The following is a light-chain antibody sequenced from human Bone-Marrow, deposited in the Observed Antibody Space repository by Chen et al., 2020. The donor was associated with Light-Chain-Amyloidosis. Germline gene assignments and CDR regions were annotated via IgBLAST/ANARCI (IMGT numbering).Light chain of an antibody. V-gene: IGKV2-28*01. Sequence: DIVVTQSPVYLPVSPGEPASISCSSSQSLLHSNGYNYLEWYLQKPGQSPQLLIFLGSNRASGVPDRFNGSGSGTDFTLKITTVEAEDVGVYCCLQALQAPLTFGGGTKVDIK. CDR1: QSLLHSNGYNY. J-gene: IGKJ4*01. CDR3: LQALQAPLT. CDR2: LGS.